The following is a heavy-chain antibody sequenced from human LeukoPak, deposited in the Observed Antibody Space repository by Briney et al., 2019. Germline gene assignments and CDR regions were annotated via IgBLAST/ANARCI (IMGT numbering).Heavy chain of an antibody. Sequence: GGSLRLSCAASGFTFYSYWMTWVRQAPGKGLEWVANIKHEGSGKYYVDSVKGRFTISRDNAKNSLYLQMNSLRAEDTAIYYCARLRFLASDYWGQGTLVTVSS. CDR1: GFTFYSYW. D-gene: IGHD3-3*01. CDR3: ARLRFLASDY. V-gene: IGHV3-7*01. CDR2: IKHEGSGK. J-gene: IGHJ4*02.